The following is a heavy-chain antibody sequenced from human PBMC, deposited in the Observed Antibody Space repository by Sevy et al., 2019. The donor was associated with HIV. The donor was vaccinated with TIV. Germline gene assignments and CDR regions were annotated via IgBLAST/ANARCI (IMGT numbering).Heavy chain of an antibody. CDR3: ARVGLTFGGDPYDKHYFMDV. D-gene: IGHD3-16*01. CDR2: ISYDGSNK. CDR1: GFTFSSYD. J-gene: IGHJ6*03. V-gene: IGHV3-30*03. Sequence: GGSLRLSCAAPGFTFSSYDMHWVRQAPGKGLEWVAVISYDGSNKFYLDSEKGRFTISRDNSKSTLYLQLSSLRAEDTAVYYCARVGLTFGGDPYDKHYFMDVWGKGTTVTVSS.